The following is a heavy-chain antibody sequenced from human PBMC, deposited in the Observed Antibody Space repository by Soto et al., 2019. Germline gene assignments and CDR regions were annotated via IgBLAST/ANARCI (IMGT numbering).Heavy chain of an antibody. V-gene: IGHV1-18*01. CDR2: ISGYNGDT. J-gene: IGHJ6*02. D-gene: IGHD2-8*01. CDR3: AKNGQPPYYCYGLDV. CDR1: GYTFTRYG. Sequence: QGQLVQSGAEVKKPGASVKVSCKASGYTFTRYGISWVRQAPGQGLEWMGWISGYNGDTKYAQKFQGRVTMTIDTSTTTAFMELRSLTSADTAVYYCAKNGQPPYYCYGLDVWGQGTTVTVSS.